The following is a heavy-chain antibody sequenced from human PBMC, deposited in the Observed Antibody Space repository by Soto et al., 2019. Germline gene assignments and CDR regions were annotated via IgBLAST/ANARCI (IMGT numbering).Heavy chain of an antibody. CDR3: ARDQGGYYGSNYFDY. V-gene: IGHV4-59*12. Sequence: SETLSLPCTVSGGSISSYYCSWIRQPPGKGLEWIGYIYYSGSTNYNPSLKSRVTISVDMSKNQISLKLSSVTAADTAVYYCARDQGGYYGSNYFDYWGQGTLVTVSS. J-gene: IGHJ4*02. D-gene: IGHD3-10*01. CDR1: GGSISSYY. CDR2: IYYSGST.